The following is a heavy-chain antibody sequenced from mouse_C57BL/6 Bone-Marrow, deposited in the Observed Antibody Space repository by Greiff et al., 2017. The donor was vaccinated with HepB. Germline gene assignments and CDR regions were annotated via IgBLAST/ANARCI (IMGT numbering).Heavy chain of an antibody. V-gene: IGHV5-4*01. Sequence: EVKLQESGGGLVKPGGSLKLSCAASGFTFSTYAMSWVRQTPEKRLEWVATISDGGSYTYYPDNVKGRFTISRDNAKNNLYLQMSHLKSEDTAMYYCARDPYGHGAWFAYWGQGTLVTVSA. CDR3: ARDPYGHGAWFAY. CDR1: GFTFSTYA. CDR2: ISDGGSYT. D-gene: IGHD2-2*01. J-gene: IGHJ3*01.